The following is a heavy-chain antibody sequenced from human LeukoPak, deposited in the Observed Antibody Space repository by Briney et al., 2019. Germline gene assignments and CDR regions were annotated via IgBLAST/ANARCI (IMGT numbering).Heavy chain of an antibody. Sequence: ASVKVSCKASAYSFSTQSIDWVRQAPGQNLEWMGWINTNTGNPTYVQGFIGRFVLSWDTSDGTAYVEINSLKAEDTAVYYCARVMGGVPGFEIWAKGQWSPSLQ. CDR1: AYSFSTQS. D-gene: IGHD3-16*01. J-gene: IGHJ3*02. V-gene: IGHV7-4-1*02. CDR3: ARVMGGVPGFEI. CDR2: INTNTGNP.